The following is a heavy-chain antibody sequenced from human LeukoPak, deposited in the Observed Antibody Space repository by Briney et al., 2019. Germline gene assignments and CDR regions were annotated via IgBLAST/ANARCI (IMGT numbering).Heavy chain of an antibody. CDR3: AKQPTSMVRGIIITDYYFDY. J-gene: IGHJ4*02. V-gene: IGHV5-51*01. D-gene: IGHD3-10*01. CDR1: GYSFTSYW. CDR2: IYPNDSDT. Sequence: GESLKISCKGSGYSFTSYWIGWVRQMPGKGLEWMGIIYPNDSDTRYSPSFQGQVTISADKSISTAYLQWSSLKASDTAMYYCAKQPTSMVRGIIITDYYFDYWGQGTLVTVSS.